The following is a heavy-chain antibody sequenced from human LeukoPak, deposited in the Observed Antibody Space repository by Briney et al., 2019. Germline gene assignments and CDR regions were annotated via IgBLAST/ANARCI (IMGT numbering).Heavy chain of an antibody. J-gene: IGHJ4*02. CDR2: INHSGST. CDR1: GGSFSGYY. Sequence: SETLTLTCAVYGGSFSGYYWSWIRQPPGKGLEWIAEINHSGSTNYNPSLKSRVTISVDTSKNQFSLKLSSVTAADTAVYYCARGPLRREDYWGQGTLVTVSS. D-gene: IGHD5-12*01. CDR3: ARGPLRREDY. V-gene: IGHV4-34*01.